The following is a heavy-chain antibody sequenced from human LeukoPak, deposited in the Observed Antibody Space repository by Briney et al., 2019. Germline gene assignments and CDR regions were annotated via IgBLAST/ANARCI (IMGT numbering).Heavy chain of an antibody. CDR2: ISWNSGSI. D-gene: IGHD6-19*01. J-gene: IGHJ4*02. Sequence: SLRLSCAASGFTFDDYAMHWVRQAPGKGLEWVSGISWNSGSIGYADSVKGRFTISRDNAKNSLYLQMNSLRAEDTALYYCVKGTSIAVAGTFDYWGQGTLVTVSS. CDR1: GFTFDDYA. CDR3: VKGTSIAVAGTFDY. V-gene: IGHV3-9*01.